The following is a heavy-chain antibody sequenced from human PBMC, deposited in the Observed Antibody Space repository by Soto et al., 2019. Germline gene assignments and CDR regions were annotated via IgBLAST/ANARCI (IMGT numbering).Heavy chain of an antibody. J-gene: IGHJ4*02. Sequence: QVQLQESGPGLVEPSQTLSLTCTVSGGSTSSVYYYWSWIRQPPGKGLEWMGHIYDSGSTYSNPSVESRASISVDTSKNQFSLKLTSVTDADTAVYYCARGPAGDKVDYWGQGTLVTVSS. CDR3: ARGPAGDKVDY. CDR2: IYDSGST. CDR1: GGSTSSVYYY. V-gene: IGHV4-30-4*01. D-gene: IGHD7-27*01.